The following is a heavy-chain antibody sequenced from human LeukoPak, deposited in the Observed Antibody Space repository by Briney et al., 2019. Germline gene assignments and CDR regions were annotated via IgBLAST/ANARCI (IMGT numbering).Heavy chain of an antibody. V-gene: IGHV3-21*01. D-gene: IGHD3-10*01. CDR1: GFTFSSYS. J-gene: IGHJ3*02. CDR3: ARDSGGAFDI. Sequence: GGSLRLSCAASGFTFSSYSMNWVRQAPGEGVEWVASISSSSSYISYADSVKGRFTNSRDNAKTSLYLQINSLRAEDTAVYYCARDSGGAFDIWGQGTMVTVSS. CDR2: ISSSSSYI.